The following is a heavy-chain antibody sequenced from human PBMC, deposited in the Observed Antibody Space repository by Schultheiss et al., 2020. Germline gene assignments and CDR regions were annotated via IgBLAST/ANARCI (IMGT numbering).Heavy chain of an antibody. CDR1: GYTFTSYD. Sequence: ASVKVSCKASGYTFTSYDINWVRQATGQGLEWMGWMNPNSGNTGYAQKFQGRVTMTRNTSISTAYMELSSLRSEDTAVYYCARGPKEAGGLLRFLEWLFGDFDYWGQGTLVTVSS. D-gene: IGHD3-3*01. V-gene: IGHV1-8*01. CDR3: ARGPKEAGGLLRFLEWLFGDFDY. J-gene: IGHJ4*02. CDR2: MNPNSGNT.